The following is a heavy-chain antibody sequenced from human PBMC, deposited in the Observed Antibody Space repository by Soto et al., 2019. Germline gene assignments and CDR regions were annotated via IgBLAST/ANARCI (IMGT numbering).Heavy chain of an antibody. CDR2: IYYSGST. CDR3: ARGRPQRGGYCSSTSCYSYYYYYMDV. Sequence: QVQLQESGPGLVKPSETLSLTCTVSGGSISSYYWSWIRQPPGKGLEWIGYIYYSGSTNYSPSLKSRVTISVDTSKNPFSLKLSSVTAADTAVYYCARGRPQRGGYCSSTSCYSYYYYYMDVWGKGTTVTVSS. CDR1: GGSISSYY. D-gene: IGHD2-2*01. J-gene: IGHJ6*03. V-gene: IGHV4-59*01.